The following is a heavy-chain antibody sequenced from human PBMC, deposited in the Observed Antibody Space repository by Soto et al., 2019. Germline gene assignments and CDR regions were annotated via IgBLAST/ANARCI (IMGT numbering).Heavy chain of an antibody. CDR2: IYPGDSDT. D-gene: IGHD3-10*01. Sequence: HGESLKISCKGSGYSFTSYWIGWVRQMPGKGLEWMGIIYPGDSDTRYSPSFQGQVTISADKSISTAYLQWSSLKASDTAMYYCARLVTMVRGGRYWFDPWGQGTLVTVSS. J-gene: IGHJ5*02. CDR1: GYSFTSYW. V-gene: IGHV5-51*01. CDR3: ARLVTMVRGGRYWFDP.